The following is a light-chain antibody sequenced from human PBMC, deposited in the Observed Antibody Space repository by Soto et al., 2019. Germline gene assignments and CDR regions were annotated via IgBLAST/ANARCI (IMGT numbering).Light chain of an antibody. V-gene: IGKV2-28*01. CDR1: QSLLHSNGYTY. J-gene: IGKJ4*01. CDR2: LGS. Sequence: DIVMTQSPLSLPVTPGEPASISCRSSQSLLHSNGYTYLDWYLQKPGQSPQLVIYLGSNRASGVPDRFSGSGSGTDFTLKISRVEAEDVGVYYCMQSVETPLIFGGGTKGDIK. CDR3: MQSVETPLI.